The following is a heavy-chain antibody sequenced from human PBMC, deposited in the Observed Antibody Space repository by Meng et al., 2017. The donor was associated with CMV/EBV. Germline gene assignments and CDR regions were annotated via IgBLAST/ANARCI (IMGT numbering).Heavy chain of an antibody. CDR1: GFTFSSYN. CDR2: ISPSGTYI. CDR3: ARGPRAGGVVPLWGALWFDP. D-gene: IGHD2-2*01. Sequence: GESLKISCAASGFTFSSYNMNWVRQAPGKGLEWVSSISPSGTYIYYADSVKGRFTISRDNAKISLYLQMNSLRAEDTAGYYCARGPRAGGVVPLWGALWFDPWGQGTLVTVSS. J-gene: IGHJ5*02. V-gene: IGHV3-21*01.